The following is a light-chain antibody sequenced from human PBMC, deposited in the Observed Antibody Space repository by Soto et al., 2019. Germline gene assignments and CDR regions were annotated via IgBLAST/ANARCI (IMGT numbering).Light chain of an antibody. Sequence: EIVITQSPATLSVSPGERATLSCRASQSVSSNLAWYQQKPGQAPRLLIYGASTRATGIPARFSGSGSGTEFTLTISSLQPEDFAVYYCQQYYNWPRTFGQGTRLEN. CDR1: QSVSSN. CDR2: GAS. J-gene: IGKJ5*01. V-gene: IGKV3-15*01. CDR3: QQYYNWPRT.